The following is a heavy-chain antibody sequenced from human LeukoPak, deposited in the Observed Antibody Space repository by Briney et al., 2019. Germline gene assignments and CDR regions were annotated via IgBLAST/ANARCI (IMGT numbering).Heavy chain of an antibody. Sequence: SETLSLTCIVSGGSITSSNYFWGWIRQPPGKGLEWIGGFYHSGTIFYSPSLGSRVAISIDTSKNQFSLRLLSVTPADTAVYYCARQGVVPNKAGWYFDLWGRGTLVTVSS. V-gene: IGHV4-39*01. CDR2: FYHSGTI. CDR3: ARQGVVPNKAGWYFDL. D-gene: IGHD3-10*01. J-gene: IGHJ2*01. CDR1: GGSITSSNYF.